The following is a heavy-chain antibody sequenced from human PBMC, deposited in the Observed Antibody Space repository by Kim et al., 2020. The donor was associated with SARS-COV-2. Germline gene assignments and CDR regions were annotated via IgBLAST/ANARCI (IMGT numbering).Heavy chain of an antibody. CDR1: GFTFSSYA. CDR3: ARGEVEYRSGYTAHYYYYGMDV. J-gene: IGHJ6*02. Sequence: GGSLRLSCAASGFTFSSYAMHWVRQAPGKGLEWVAVISYDGSNKYYADSVKGRFTISRDNSKNTLYLQMNSLRAEDTAVYYCARGEVEYRSGYTAHYYYYGMDVWGQGTTVTVSS. D-gene: IGHD5-18*01. V-gene: IGHV3-30*04. CDR2: ISYDGSNK.